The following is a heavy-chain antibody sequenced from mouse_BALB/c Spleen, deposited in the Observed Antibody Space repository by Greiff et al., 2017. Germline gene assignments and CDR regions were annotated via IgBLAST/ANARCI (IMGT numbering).Heavy chain of an antibody. J-gene: IGHJ3*01. CDR3: TRGGWFAY. D-gene: IGHD1-1*02. CDR1: GYTFTSYY. V-gene: IGHV1S81*02. Sequence: LVESGAELVKPGASVKLSCKASGYTFTSYYMYWVKQRPGQGLEWIGEINPSNGGTNFNEKFKSKATLTVDKSSSTAYMQLSSLTSEDSAVYYCTRGGWFAYWGQGTLVTVSA. CDR2: INPSNGGT.